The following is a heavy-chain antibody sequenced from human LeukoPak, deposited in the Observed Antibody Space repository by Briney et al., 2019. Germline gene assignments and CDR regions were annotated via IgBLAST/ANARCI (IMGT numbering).Heavy chain of an antibody. J-gene: IGHJ4*02. Sequence: GGALRLSRAASGNTFSSYGMHWGRPAPGKGVKWVAFIRYDGSEEYYADSVKGRFTISRDNSKKTLYLQMNSLRAEDTAVYYCAKGYTYTFDYFDSWGQGTLVTVSS. D-gene: IGHD5-18*01. CDR3: AKGYTYTFDYFDS. V-gene: IGHV3-30*02. CDR1: GNTFSSYG. CDR2: IRYDGSEE.